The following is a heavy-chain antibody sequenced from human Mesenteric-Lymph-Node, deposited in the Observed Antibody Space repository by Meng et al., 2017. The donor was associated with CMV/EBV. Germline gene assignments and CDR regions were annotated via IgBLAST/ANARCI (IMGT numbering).Heavy chain of an antibody. J-gene: IGHJ4*02. CDR2: VSGSTTYI. V-gene: IGHV3-21*01. Sequence: GESLKISCAASGFTFRSYSMNWVRQAPGKGLEWVSSVSGSTTYIDYADSVKGRFTISRDNAKNTLYLQMNSLRAEDTAVYYCARLSPSGHYNFDYWGQGTLVTVSS. D-gene: IGHD3-3*01. CDR1: GFTFRSYS. CDR3: ARLSPSGHYNFDY.